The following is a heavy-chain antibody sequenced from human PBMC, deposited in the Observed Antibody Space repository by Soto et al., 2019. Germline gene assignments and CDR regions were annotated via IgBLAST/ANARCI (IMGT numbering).Heavy chain of an antibody. J-gene: IGHJ6*02. D-gene: IGHD3-22*01. V-gene: IGHV3-9*01. CDR1: GFTFDDYA. Sequence: EVQVVESGGGLVQPGRSLRLSCAASGFTFDDYAMHWVRQAPGKGLEWVSGISWNSGSIGYADSVKGRFTISRDNAKNPFYMKMNSLRAEDTPLYYCEKVIGGYYYDSSGFGYGRDVWGQGTTVTVSS. CDR2: ISWNSGSI. CDR3: EKVIGGYYYDSSGFGYGRDV.